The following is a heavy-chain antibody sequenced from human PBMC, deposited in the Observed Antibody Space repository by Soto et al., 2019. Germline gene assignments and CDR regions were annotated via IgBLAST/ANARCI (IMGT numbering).Heavy chain of an antibody. CDR1: GGSFSGYY. V-gene: IGHV4-34*02. D-gene: IGHD3-10*01. J-gene: IGHJ4*02. CDR3: ARGYGSGSYWAY. Sequence: QVQLQQWGAGLLKPSETLSLTCAVYGGSFSGYYWSWVRQPPGKGLEWIGEIERGGSTNYNPSLKSRVAISADTSKNQFSLKVNSVTAADTAVYYCARGYGSGSYWAYWGQGTLVTVSS. CDR2: IERGGST.